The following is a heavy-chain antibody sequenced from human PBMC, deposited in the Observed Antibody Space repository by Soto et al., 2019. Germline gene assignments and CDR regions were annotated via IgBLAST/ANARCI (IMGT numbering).Heavy chain of an antibody. V-gene: IGHV1-24*01. Sequence: ASVKVSCKVSGYTLTELSMHWVRQAPGKGLEWMGGFDPEDGETIYAQKFQGRVTMTEDTSTDTAYMELSSLRSEDTAVYYCATPAAMRYYYYYVMDVCGQGTTVIVSS. D-gene: IGHD2-2*01. CDR1: GYTLTELS. CDR2: FDPEDGET. J-gene: IGHJ6*02. CDR3: ATPAAMRYYYYYVMDV.